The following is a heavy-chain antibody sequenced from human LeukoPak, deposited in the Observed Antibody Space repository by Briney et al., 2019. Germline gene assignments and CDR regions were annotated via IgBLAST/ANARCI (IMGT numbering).Heavy chain of an antibody. J-gene: IGHJ4*02. D-gene: IGHD6-13*01. CDR1: GFTFSTFA. CDR2: IFPSGGEI. Sequence: GGSLRLSCAASGFTFSTFAMIWVRQPPGKGLEWVSSIFPSGGEIHYADSVRGRFTISRDNSKSTLSLQMNSLRAEDTAIYYCAKQQAWHFDSWGQGTLVTVSS. CDR3: AKQQAWHFDS. V-gene: IGHV3-23*01.